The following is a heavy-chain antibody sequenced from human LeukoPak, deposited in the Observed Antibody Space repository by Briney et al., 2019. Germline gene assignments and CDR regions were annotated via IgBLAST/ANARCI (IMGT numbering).Heavy chain of an antibody. CDR3: AKADVVPAAIDY. V-gene: IGHV3-48*03. Sequence: GGSLRLSCAASGFTFSSYEMNWVRQAPGKGLEWVSYISSSGSTIYYADAVKGRFTTSRDNSKNTLYLQMNSLRAEDTAVYYCAKADVVPAAIDYWGQGTLVTVSS. D-gene: IGHD2-2*01. J-gene: IGHJ4*02. CDR2: ISSSGSTI. CDR1: GFTFSSYE.